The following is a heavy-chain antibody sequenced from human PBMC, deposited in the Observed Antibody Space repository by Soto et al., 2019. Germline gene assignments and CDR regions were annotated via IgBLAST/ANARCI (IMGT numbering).Heavy chain of an antibody. J-gene: IGHJ5*02. CDR1: GYTFTRYG. CDR3: ASAVAGSNNWFDP. Sequence: GSGKVSWKASGYTFTRYGISWGRQAPGQGLEWMGWISAYNGNTNYAQKLQGRVTMTTDTSTSTAYMELRNLRSDDTAVYYCASAVAGSNNWFDPWGQGTLVTVSS. V-gene: IGHV1-18*01. CDR2: ISAYNGNT. D-gene: IGHD6-19*01.